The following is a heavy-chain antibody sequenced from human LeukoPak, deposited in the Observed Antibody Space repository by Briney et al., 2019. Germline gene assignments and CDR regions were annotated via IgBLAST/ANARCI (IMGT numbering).Heavy chain of an antibody. CDR1: GYTFTSYG. V-gene: IGHV1-18*01. J-gene: IGHJ6*02. CDR2: ISAYNGNT. Sequence: ASVKVSCKASGYTFTSYGISWVRQAPGQGLEWMGWISAYNGNTNYAQKFQGRVTMTEDTSTDTAYMELSSLRSEDTAVYYCATSSIRPDYYGMDVWGQGTTVTVSS. D-gene: IGHD2-2*01. CDR3: ATSSIRPDYYGMDV.